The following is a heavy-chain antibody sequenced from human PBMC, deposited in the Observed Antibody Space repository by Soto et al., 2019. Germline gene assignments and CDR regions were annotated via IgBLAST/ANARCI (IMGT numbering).Heavy chain of an antibody. CDR3: TKGAYGMDV. J-gene: IGHJ6*02. CDR2: ISGSVGST. V-gene: IGHV3-23*01. Sequence: EVQLLESGGGLVQPGGSLRLSCAASGFSFNSYVMSWVRQAPGKGLEWVSAISGSVGSTYYADSVKGRFTISRDNSKNTVYLQMSRLRAEDTALYYCTKGAYGMDVWGQGTTVTVSS. CDR1: GFSFNSYV.